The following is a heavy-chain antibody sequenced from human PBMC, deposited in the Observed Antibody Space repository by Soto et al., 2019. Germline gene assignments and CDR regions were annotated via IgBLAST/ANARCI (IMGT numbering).Heavy chain of an antibody. CDR2: INHSGST. J-gene: IGHJ3*02. V-gene: IGHV4-34*01. D-gene: IGHD2-15*01. CDR1: Y. CDR3: ARGKSPLRRSRCAFDI. Sequence: YWSWIRQPPGKGLEWIGEINHSGSTNYNPSLKSRVTISVDTSKNQFSLKLSSVTAADTAVYYCARGKSPLRRSRCAFDIWGQGTMVTVSS.